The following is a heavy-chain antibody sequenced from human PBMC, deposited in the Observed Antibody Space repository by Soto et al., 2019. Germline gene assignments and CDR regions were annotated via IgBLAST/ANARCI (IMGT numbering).Heavy chain of an antibody. CDR1: GYTFIDYY. Sequence: QVQLVQSGAEVEKPGASLKVSCKASGYTFIDYYMHWVRLAPGQGLAWMGWINPNSGGTNYAQSFQGRVTMTRDTSISTAYMELRRLRSDDTAVYYCARGLGSSGWYNYFDYWGQGTLFTVSS. D-gene: IGHD6-19*01. CDR2: INPNSGGT. V-gene: IGHV1-2*02. J-gene: IGHJ4*02. CDR3: ARGLGSSGWYNYFDY.